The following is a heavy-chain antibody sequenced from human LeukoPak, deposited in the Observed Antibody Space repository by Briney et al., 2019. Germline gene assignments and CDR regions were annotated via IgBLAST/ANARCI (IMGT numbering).Heavy chain of an antibody. CDR3: AKVGIGYSSTWYGRSFDY. CDR1: GFTFDDYA. CDR2: ISYDGTNQ. V-gene: IGHV3-30*18. Sequence: PGGSLRLSCAASGFTFDDYAMHWVRQAPGKGLEWVASISYDGTNQYYADSVKGRFTISRDNSKNTLYLQMNSLRGGDTAMYYCAKVGIGYSSTWYGRSFDYWGQGTLVTVSS. J-gene: IGHJ4*02. D-gene: IGHD6-13*01.